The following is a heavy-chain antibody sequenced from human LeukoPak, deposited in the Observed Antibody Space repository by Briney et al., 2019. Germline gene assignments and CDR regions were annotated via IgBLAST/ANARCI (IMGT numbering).Heavy chain of an antibody. Sequence: GGSLRLSCAASGFTFSSYAMSWVRQAPGQGLEWMGGIIPIFGTANYAQKFQGRVTITADESTSTAYMELSSLRSEDTAVYYCARESTPTRMDVWGKGTTVTISS. CDR1: GFTFSSYA. CDR2: IIPIFGTA. D-gene: IGHD2-15*01. V-gene: IGHV1-69*01. J-gene: IGHJ6*04. CDR3: ARESTPTRMDV.